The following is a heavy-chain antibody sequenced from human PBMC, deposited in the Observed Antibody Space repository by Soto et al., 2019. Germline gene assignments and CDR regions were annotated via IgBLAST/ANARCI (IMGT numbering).Heavy chain of an antibody. V-gene: IGHV1-69*08. CDR1: GGTFSTYT. D-gene: IGHD6-19*01. J-gene: IGHJ4*02. Sequence: SVKVSCKASGGTFSTYTFSWVRQAPGQGLEWMGRIIPFVGTTNYAQKFQGRVTITADKSTSTAYMELSSLRSEDTAVYYCASLGADSSGWYRLDYWGQGTLVTVSS. CDR3: ASLGADSSGWYRLDY. CDR2: IIPFVGTT.